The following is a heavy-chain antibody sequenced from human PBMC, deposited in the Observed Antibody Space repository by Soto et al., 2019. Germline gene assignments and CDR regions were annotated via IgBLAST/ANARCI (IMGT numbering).Heavy chain of an antibody. V-gene: IGHV3-23*01. D-gene: IGHD1-1*01. CDR2: ISGSGGST. Sequence: EVQLLESGGGLVQPGGSLRLSCAASGFTFSSYAMSWVRQAPGKGLEWVSAISGSGGSTYYADTVKGRFTISRDNSKNTLYLQMNSLRAEDTAVYYCAKLGTHHHYYYYMDVWGKGTTVTVSS. CDR1: GFTFSSYA. J-gene: IGHJ6*03. CDR3: AKLGTHHHYYYYMDV.